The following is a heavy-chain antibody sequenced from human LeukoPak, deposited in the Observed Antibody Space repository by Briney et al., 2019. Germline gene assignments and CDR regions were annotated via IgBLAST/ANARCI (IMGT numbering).Heavy chain of an antibody. V-gene: IGHV3-7*01. CDR1: GFTFTKYW. CDR3: AREVWGPEY. D-gene: IGHD1-14*01. CDR2: IKQDGSDK. J-gene: IGHJ4*02. Sequence: DSLRLSCAASGFTFTKYWMTWVRQAPGKGLEWVGNIKQDGSDKNYMDSVKGRFTISRDNTKNSVYLQMSSLRAEDTAVYYCAREVWGPEYWGQGTLVTVSS.